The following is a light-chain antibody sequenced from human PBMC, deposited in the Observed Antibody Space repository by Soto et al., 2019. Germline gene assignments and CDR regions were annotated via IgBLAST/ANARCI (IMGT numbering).Light chain of an antibody. CDR3: CSYAGSSTPYV. Sequence: QSALAQPASVSGSPGQSITISCTGTSSDVAHYNLVSWYQQHPGKAPKLMIYEVSKRPSGVSNRFSGSESGNTASLTISGLQAEDEADYYCCSYAGSSTPYVFGSGTKVTVL. CDR1: SSDVAHYNL. CDR2: EVS. V-gene: IGLV2-23*02. J-gene: IGLJ1*01.